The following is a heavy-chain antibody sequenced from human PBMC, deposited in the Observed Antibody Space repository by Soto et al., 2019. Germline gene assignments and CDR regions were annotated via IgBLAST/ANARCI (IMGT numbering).Heavy chain of an antibody. CDR3: ARVRDYGLGTNRHYYGMDV. CDR1: GGSISGYY. CDR2: LYTMGST. J-gene: IGHJ6*02. D-gene: IGHD3-10*01. Sequence: QVQLQESGPGLVKSSETLSLTCTVSGGSISGYYWSWIRQPAGKGLEWIGRLYTMGSTNYNPSLQSRVTMSVDTSKNEFSLKVSSVTAADPAVYFCARVRDYGLGTNRHYYGMDVCGQGTTVTVSS. V-gene: IGHV4-4*07.